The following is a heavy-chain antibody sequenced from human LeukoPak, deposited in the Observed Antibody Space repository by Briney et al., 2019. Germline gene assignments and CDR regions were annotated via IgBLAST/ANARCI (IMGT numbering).Heavy chain of an antibody. J-gene: IGHJ4*02. CDR2: ISGSGGNT. V-gene: IGHV3-23*01. CDR1: GFTFSNYA. Sequence: GGSLRLSCAASGFTFSNYAMNWVRQAPGKGLEWVSVISGSGGNTYYADSVKGRFTISRDNSKNTLYLQMNSLRAEDTAVYYCANGNNGDYVRLDYWGQGTLVTVSS. CDR3: ANGNNGDYVRLDY. D-gene: IGHD4-17*01.